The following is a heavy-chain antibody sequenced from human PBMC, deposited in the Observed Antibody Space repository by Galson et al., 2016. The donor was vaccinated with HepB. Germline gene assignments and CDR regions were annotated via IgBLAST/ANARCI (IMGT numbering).Heavy chain of an antibody. J-gene: IGHJ2*01. CDR2: IHYSGNT. CDR1: GGAISSTVYY. Sequence: SETLSLTCTVSGGAISSTVYYWGWIRQPPGKGLEWIGNIHYSGNTYYNPSLKSRVTISVDTSKNQFSLRLSSVTATDTAVFYCLRRSWGSPPDLWGRGTLVTVSS. D-gene: IGHD3-16*01. V-gene: IGHV4-39*01. CDR3: LRRSWGSPPDL.